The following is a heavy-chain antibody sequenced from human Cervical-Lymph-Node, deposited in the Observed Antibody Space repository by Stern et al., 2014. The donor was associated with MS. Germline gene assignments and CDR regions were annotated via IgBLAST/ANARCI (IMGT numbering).Heavy chain of an antibody. CDR2: IYYDGNNR. J-gene: IGHJ1*01. D-gene: IGHD4-23*01. CDR3: GREGGNPTEYFQH. Sequence: QVQLVQSGGGVVQPGRSLRLSCAASGFTFSSSGMHWVRQAPGKGLEWLAIIYYDGNNRYYADSVKGRFTISRDNSKNTLYLQMHSRRAEDPAVYSCGREGGNPTEYFQHWGQGTLVTVSS. CDR1: GFTFSSSG. V-gene: IGHV3-33*01.